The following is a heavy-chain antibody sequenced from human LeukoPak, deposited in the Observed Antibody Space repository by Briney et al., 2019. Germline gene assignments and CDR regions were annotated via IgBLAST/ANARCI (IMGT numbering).Heavy chain of an antibody. Sequence: GASVKVSCKASASTFRSYDINWVRQATGQGLEWMGWMNPKSGDTGYTQRFQGRVTMTRDTSINTAYMELSSLSSEDTAVYYCARGPYCTGSHLDFWGQGTLVTVSS. D-gene: IGHD3-10*01. CDR3: ARGPYCTGSHLDF. CDR2: MNPKSGDT. V-gene: IGHV1-8*02. J-gene: IGHJ4*02. CDR1: ASTFRSYD.